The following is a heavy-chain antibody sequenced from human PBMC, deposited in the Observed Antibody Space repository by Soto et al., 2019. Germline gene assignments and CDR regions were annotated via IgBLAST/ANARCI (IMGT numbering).Heavy chain of an antibody. D-gene: IGHD3-10*02. CDR1: GLSLSTSGEA. CDR2: IYWDDDK. CDR3: AHYVSTSPAGWFDP. Sequence: QITLKESGPTLVKPTQTLTLTCTFSGLSLSTSGEAVGWIRQPPGKALEWLALIYWDDDKRYNPTLKTRLTITKDTSKTQVVRTLTNMDPVDTATCDCAHYVSTSPAGWFDPWGQGILVTVSS. J-gene: IGHJ5*02. V-gene: IGHV2-5*02.